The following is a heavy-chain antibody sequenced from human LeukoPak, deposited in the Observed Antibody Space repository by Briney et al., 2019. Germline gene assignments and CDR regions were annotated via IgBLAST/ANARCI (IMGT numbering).Heavy chain of an antibody. V-gene: IGHV4-39*07. Sequence: SETLSLTCTVSGGSISSSSYYWGWIRQPPGKGLEWIGSIYYSGSTYYNPSLKSRVTISVDTSKNQFSLKLSSVTAADTAVYYCAREGQELMVYAIPLGYMDVWGQGTTVTVSS. CDR2: IYYSGST. CDR3: AREGQELMVYAIPLGYMDV. D-gene: IGHD2-8*01. CDR1: GGSISSSSYY. J-gene: IGHJ6*03.